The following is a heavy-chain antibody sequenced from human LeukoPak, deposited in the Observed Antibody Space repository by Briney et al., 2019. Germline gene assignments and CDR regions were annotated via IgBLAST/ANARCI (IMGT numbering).Heavy chain of an antibody. J-gene: IGHJ4*02. CDR2: IKQDGSEK. CDR1: GFTFSSYW. V-gene: IGHV3-7*01. Sequence: GGSLRLSCAASGFTFSSYWMSWVRQAPGKGLEWVANIKQDGSEKYYVDSVKGRFTISRDNAKNSLYLQMNSLRAEDTAVYYCARDIAAAGRNRFDYWGQGTLVTVSS. CDR3: ARDIAAAGRNRFDY. D-gene: IGHD6-13*01.